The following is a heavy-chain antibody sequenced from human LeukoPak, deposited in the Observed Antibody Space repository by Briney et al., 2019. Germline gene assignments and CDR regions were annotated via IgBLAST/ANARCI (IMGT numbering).Heavy chain of an antibody. Sequence: SETLSLTCTVSGGSISSSSYYWGWIRQPPGKGLEWIGSIYYTGSTYYNPSLKSRVIISVDTSKNQFSLKLSSVTAADTAVYYCARDKSVGATTFDYWGQGTLVTVSS. CDR1: GGSISSSSYY. V-gene: IGHV4-39*07. CDR3: ARDKSVGATTFDY. CDR2: IYYTGST. J-gene: IGHJ4*02. D-gene: IGHD1-26*01.